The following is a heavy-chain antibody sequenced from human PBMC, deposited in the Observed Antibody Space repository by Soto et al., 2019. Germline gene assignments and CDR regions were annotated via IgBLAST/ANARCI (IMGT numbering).Heavy chain of an antibody. Sequence: GESLKISCKGSGYSFTSYGISWVRQAPGQGLEWMGWISAYNGNTNYAQKLQGRVTMTTDTSTSTAYMELRSLRSDDTAVYYCARGRSVCSSTLGCNWFDYWGQGTLVTVSS. CDR3: ARGRSVCSSTLGCNWFDY. CDR1: GYSFTSYG. D-gene: IGHD2-2*01. V-gene: IGHV1-18*01. CDR2: ISAYNGNT. J-gene: IGHJ5*01.